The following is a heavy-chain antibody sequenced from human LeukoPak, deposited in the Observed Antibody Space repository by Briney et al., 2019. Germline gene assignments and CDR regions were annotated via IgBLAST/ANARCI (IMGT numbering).Heavy chain of an antibody. CDR2: IYYSGGA. J-gene: IGHJ4*02. V-gene: IGHV4-59*01. CDR1: GSSISNYY. CDR3: ARVTATTGIRYFDY. Sequence: SETLSLTCTVSGSSISNYYWSWIRQPPGKGLEWIGYIYYSGGANHNPSLKSRVTISVDTSKNQLSLKLSSVTAADTAVYYCARVTATTGIRYFDYWGQGTLVTVSS. D-gene: IGHD6-13*01.